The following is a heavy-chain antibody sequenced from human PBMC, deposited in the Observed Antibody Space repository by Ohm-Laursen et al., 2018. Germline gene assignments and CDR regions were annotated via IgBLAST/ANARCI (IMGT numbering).Heavy chain of an antibody. D-gene: IGHD6-19*01. CDR2: IIPILGIA. J-gene: IGHJ5*02. CDR1: GGTFSSYA. CDR3: ARDAASYSSGRWFDP. V-gene: IGHV1-69*04. Sequence: SVKVSCNASGGTFSSYAISWVRQAPGQGLEWMGRIIPILGIANYAQKFQGRVTITADKSTSTAYMELSSLRSEDTAVYYCARDAASYSSGRWFDPWGQGTLVTVSS.